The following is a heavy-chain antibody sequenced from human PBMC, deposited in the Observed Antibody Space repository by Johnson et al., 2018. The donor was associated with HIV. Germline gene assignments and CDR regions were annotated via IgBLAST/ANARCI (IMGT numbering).Heavy chain of an antibody. CDR1: GFTFSNYG. CDR3: AKDFVAFWGRPADAFDI. Sequence: QVQLVESGGGVVQPGRSLRLSCAASGFTFSNYGMHWVRQAPGKGLEWVAFRRYDGSNKYYADSVKGRFTISRDNSKNTLYLQMNSLRVEDTAVYYCAKDFVAFWGRPADAFDIWGQGTMVTVSS. D-gene: IGHD3-16*01. V-gene: IGHV3-30*02. CDR2: RRYDGSNK. J-gene: IGHJ3*02.